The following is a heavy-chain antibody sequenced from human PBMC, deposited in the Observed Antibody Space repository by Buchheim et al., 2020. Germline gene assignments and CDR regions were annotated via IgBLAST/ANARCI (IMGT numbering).Heavy chain of an antibody. V-gene: IGHV3-30*18. J-gene: IGHJ6*02. CDR1: GFTFSSYG. CDR2: ISYDGSNK. Sequence: QVQLVESGGGVVQPGRSLRLSCAASGFTFSSYGMHWVRQAPGKGLEWVAVISYDGSNKYYADSVKGRFTISRDNSKNTLYLQRNSVRAEDTAVYYCAKDGGGYCSGGSCYGYGMDVWGQGTT. CDR3: AKDGGGYCSGGSCYGYGMDV. D-gene: IGHD2-15*01.